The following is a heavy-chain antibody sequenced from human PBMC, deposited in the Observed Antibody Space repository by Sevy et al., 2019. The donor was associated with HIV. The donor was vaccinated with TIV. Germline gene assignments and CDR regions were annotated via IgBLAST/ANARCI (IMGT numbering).Heavy chain of an antibody. Sequence: GGSLRLSCAVSGFTFSNVWMSWVRQAPGKGLEWVGRIKSKIDGGTIDYAAPVKVRFTISRDDSKNTLYLQMNSLKTEDTAVYYCTTEAVDCSTTTCSLAMDVWGQGTTVTVSS. V-gene: IGHV3-15*01. CDR3: TTEAVDCSTTTCSLAMDV. D-gene: IGHD2-2*01. CDR1: GFTFSNVW. J-gene: IGHJ6*02. CDR2: IKSKIDGGTI.